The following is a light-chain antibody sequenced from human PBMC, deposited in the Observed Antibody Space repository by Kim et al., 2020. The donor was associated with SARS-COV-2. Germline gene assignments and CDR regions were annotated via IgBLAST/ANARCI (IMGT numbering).Light chain of an antibody. V-gene: IGKV3-20*01. CDR2: GAS. J-gene: IGKJ2*01. CDR1: QSVFSH. CDR3: QQYVGLPYT. Sequence: SLSPGESTSLSCRASQSVFSHLAWYPQKPGQAPRLLFYGASSSATGIPDRFSGSGSGTDLTLTISRLEPEDFVVYYCQQYVGLPYTFGQGTKLEIK.